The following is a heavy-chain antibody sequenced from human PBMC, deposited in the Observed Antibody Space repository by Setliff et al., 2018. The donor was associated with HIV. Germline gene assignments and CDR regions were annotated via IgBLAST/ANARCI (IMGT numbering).Heavy chain of an antibody. J-gene: IGHJ4*02. V-gene: IGHV4-34*01. Sequence: SETLSLTCAVYGGSFSGYFWSWIRQPPGKGLEWIGQINHSGSTNYNPSLRSRVTISIGTSKNQFSLKLSSVTAADTAVYYCATKGWNVYTAFDYWGQGTLVTVSS. CDR1: GGSFSGYF. CDR2: INHSGST. D-gene: IGHD1-1*01. CDR3: ATKGWNVYTAFDY.